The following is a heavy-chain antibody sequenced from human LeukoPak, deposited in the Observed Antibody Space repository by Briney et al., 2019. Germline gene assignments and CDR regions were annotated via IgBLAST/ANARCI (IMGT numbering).Heavy chain of an antibody. CDR1: GFTLSSYW. D-gene: IGHD3-16*02. Sequence: GGSLRLSCAASGFTLSSYWMSWVRQAPGKGLEWVANIKLDGSEKYYVDSVKGRFTISRDNAKKSLYLPMNSLRDEDTAVYYCARDFFAFGGVIALLDYWGQGTLVTVSS. CDR3: ARDFFAFGGVIALLDY. CDR2: IKLDGSEK. V-gene: IGHV3-7*01. J-gene: IGHJ4*02.